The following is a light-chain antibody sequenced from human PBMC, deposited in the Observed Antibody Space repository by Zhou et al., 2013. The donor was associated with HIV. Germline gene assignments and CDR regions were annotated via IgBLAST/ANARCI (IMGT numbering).Light chain of an antibody. CDR2: TNN. Sequence: QSVLTQPPSASGTPGQTVTISCSGSNSNIARNSVNWYQQLPGAAPKLLIYTNNKRPSGVPDRFSGSKSGTTASLAISGLQSEDEADYYCGAWDNSLNGLYVFGSGTRLTVL. V-gene: IGLV1-44*01. CDR3: GAWDNSLNGLYV. CDR1: NSNIARNS. J-gene: IGLJ1*01.